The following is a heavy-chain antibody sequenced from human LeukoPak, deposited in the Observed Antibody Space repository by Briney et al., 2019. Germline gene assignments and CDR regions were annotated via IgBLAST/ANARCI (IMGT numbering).Heavy chain of an antibody. J-gene: IGHJ3*02. V-gene: IGHV1-2*06. CDR3: AATRPLLEWSEGAFDI. D-gene: IGHD3-3*01. CDR1: GYTFTGYY. Sequence: ASVKVSCKASGYTFTGYYMHWVRQAPGQGLEWMGRINPNSGGTNYAQKFQGRVTMTRDTSISTAYMELSRLRSDDTAVYYCAATRPLLEWSEGAFDIWGQGTMVTVSS. CDR2: INPNSGGT.